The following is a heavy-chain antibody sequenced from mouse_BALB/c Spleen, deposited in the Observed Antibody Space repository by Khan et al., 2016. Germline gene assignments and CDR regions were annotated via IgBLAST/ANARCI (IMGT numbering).Heavy chain of an antibody. CDR2: INTETGEP. Sequence: QIQLVQSGPELKKPGETVKISCKASGYTFTDYSMHWVKQAPGKGLKWMGWINTETGEPTYADDFKGRFAFSLETSASTAYLEINNLKNEDKATYFCARSTVVAQNYYAMDYWGQGTSVTVSS. CDR3: ARSTVVAQNYYAMDY. D-gene: IGHD1-1*01. J-gene: IGHJ4*01. V-gene: IGHV9-2-1*01. CDR1: GYTFTDYS.